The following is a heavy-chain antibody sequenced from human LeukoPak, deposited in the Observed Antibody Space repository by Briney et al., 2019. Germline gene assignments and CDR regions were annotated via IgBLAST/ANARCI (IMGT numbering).Heavy chain of an antibody. V-gene: IGHV4-59*01. Sequence: PSETLSLTCTVSGGSISSYYWSWIRQPPGKGPEWIGYIYYSGSTNYNPSLKSRVTISVDTSKNQFSLKLSSVTAADTAVYYCARGGSSHIEFDYWGQGTLVTVSS. CDR2: IYYSGST. D-gene: IGHD2-15*01. CDR3: ARGGSSHIEFDY. J-gene: IGHJ4*02. CDR1: GGSISSYY.